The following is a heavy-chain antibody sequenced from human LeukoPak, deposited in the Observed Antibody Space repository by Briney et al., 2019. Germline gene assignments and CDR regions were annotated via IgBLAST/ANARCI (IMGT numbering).Heavy chain of an antibody. CDR2: INSDGSST. D-gene: IGHD3-3*01. Sequence: PGGSLRLSCAASGFTFSSYWMHWVRHAPGKGLVWVSRINSDGSSTSYADSVKGRFTISRDNAKNTLYLQMNSLRAEDTAVYYCASTPLRFLEWLSTETLYNWFDPWGQGTLVTVSS. CDR3: ASTPLRFLEWLSTETLYNWFDP. J-gene: IGHJ5*02. CDR1: GFTFSSYW. V-gene: IGHV3-74*01.